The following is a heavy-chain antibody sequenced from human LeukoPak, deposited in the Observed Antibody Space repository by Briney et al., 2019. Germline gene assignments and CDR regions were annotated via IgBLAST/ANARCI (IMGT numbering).Heavy chain of an antibody. J-gene: IGHJ4*02. D-gene: IGHD4-23*01. Sequence: SVKVSCKASGGTFGSYPFTWVRQAPGQGLEWMGEITPIFGAANYAQTFQGRVTITADESTSTVFMELSSLRSDDTAFYYCARNSRVASTSGLNYWGQGTLVTVSS. CDR1: GGTFGSYP. CDR2: ITPIFGAA. V-gene: IGHV1-69*01. CDR3: ARNSRVASTSGLNY.